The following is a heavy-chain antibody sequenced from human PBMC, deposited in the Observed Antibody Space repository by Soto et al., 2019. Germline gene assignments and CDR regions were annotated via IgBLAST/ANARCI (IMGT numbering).Heavy chain of an antibody. CDR2: INAGNGNT. CDR3: ARDPVVAAELGWFDP. Sequence: ASVKVSCKASGYSFTSYAMHWVRQAPGQRLEWMGWINAGNGNTKYSQKFQGRVTITRDTSASTAYMELSSLRSEDTAVYYCARDPVVAAELGWFDPWGQGTLVTVSS. D-gene: IGHD2-15*01. V-gene: IGHV1-3*01. J-gene: IGHJ5*02. CDR1: GYSFTSYA.